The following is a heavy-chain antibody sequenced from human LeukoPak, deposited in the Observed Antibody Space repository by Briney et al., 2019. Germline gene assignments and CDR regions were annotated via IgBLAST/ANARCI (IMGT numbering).Heavy chain of an antibody. CDR3: ARDPLIGGYCSGGSCYSFDY. Sequence: SETLSPTCAVYGGSFSGYYWSWIRQPPGKGLEWIGEINHSGSTNYNPSLKSRVTISVDTSKNQFSLKLSSVTAADTAVYYCARDPLIGGYCSGGSCYSFDYWGQGTLVTVSS. V-gene: IGHV4-34*01. CDR1: GGSFSGYY. CDR2: INHSGST. D-gene: IGHD2-15*01. J-gene: IGHJ4*02.